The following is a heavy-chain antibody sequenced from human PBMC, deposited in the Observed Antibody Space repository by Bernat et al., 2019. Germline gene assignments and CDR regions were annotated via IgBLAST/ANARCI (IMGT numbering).Heavy chain of an antibody. CDR3: ARPIDDILTGRPPQVDSTNYFDY. CDR1: GYTFTSYG. D-gene: IGHD3-9*01. V-gene: IGHV1-18*01. CDR2: ISAYNGNT. J-gene: IGHJ4*02. Sequence: QVQLVQSGAEVKKPGASVKVSCKASGYTFTSYGISWVRQAPGQGLEWMGWISAYNGNTNYAQKLQGRVTMTTDTSTSSAYMELRSLRSDDTAVYYCARPIDDILTGRPPQVDSTNYFDYWGQGTLVTVSS.